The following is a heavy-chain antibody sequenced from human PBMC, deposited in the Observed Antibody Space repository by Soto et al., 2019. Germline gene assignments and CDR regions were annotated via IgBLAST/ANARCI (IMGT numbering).Heavy chain of an antibody. CDR1: GGSISSGGYY. D-gene: IGHD6-19*01. Sequence: QVQLQESGPGLVKPSQTLSLTCTVSGGSISSGGYYWSWIRQHPGKGLEWIGYIYYSGSTYYNPSLKSRVTISVDTSKNQFSLKLSSVTAADTAVYYCARDFTDSSGPTLGMGVGGQGTTVTVSS. V-gene: IGHV4-31*03. J-gene: IGHJ6*02. CDR3: ARDFTDSSGPTLGMGV. CDR2: IYYSGST.